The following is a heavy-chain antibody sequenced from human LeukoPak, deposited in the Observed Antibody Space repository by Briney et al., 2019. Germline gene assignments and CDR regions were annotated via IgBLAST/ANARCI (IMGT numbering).Heavy chain of an antibody. J-gene: IGHJ4*02. Sequence: GGSLRLSCAASGXTFSSYAMSWVRQAPGKGLEWVSAISGSGGSTYYADSVKDRFTISRDNSKNTLYLQMNSLRAEDTAVYYRAKAQSSGSYLFDYWGQGTLVTVSS. CDR1: GXTFSSYA. CDR2: ISGSGGST. D-gene: IGHD1-26*01. V-gene: IGHV3-23*01. CDR3: AKAQSSGSYLFDY.